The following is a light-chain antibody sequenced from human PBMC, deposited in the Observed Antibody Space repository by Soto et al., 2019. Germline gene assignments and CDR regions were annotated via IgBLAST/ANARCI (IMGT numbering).Light chain of an antibody. CDR2: DVT. CDR1: SSDVGGYNY. Sequence: QSALTQPRSVSGSPGQSVTISCTGTSSDVGGYNYVSWYQQQPGKAPKLIIHDVTKRPSGVPDRLSGSKSGNTASLIISGLQTEDEADYYCCSYAGSYSLVFGGGTKVTVL. CDR3: CSYAGSYSLV. V-gene: IGLV2-11*01. J-gene: IGLJ3*02.